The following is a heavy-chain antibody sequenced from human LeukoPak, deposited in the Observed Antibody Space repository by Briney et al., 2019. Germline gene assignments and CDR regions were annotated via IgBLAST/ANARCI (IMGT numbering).Heavy chain of an antibody. J-gene: IGHJ5*02. CDR2: IYTSGST. D-gene: IGHD6-13*01. CDR3: ARDIAAAAPNWFDP. Sequence: SETLSLTCTVSGGSISSYYWSWIRQPAGKGLEWIRRIYTSGSTNYNPSLKSRVTMSVDTSKNQFSLKLSSVTAADTAVCYCARDIAAAAPNWFDPWGQGTLVTVSS. V-gene: IGHV4-4*07. CDR1: GGSISSYY.